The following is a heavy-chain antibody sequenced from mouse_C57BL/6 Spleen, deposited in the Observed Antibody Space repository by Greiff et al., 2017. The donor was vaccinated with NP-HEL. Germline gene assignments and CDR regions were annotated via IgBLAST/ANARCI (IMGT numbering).Heavy chain of an antibody. CDR2: IDPSDSET. CDR3: ARGFYYDYAIDY. Sequence: QVQLQQPGAELVRPGSSVKLSCKASGYTFTSYWMQWVKQRPIQGLEWIGNIDPSDSETHYNQKFKDKATVTVDKSSSTAYMKLRSLTSEDSAVYYCARGFYYDYAIDYLVQGTTLPVSS. V-gene: IGHV1-52*01. CDR1: GYTFTSYW. J-gene: IGHJ2*01. D-gene: IGHD2-4*01.